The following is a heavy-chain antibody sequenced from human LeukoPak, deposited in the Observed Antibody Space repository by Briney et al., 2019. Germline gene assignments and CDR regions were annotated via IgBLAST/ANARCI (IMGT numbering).Heavy chain of an antibody. CDR3: ANGGSGYNWSPLDP. CDR1: GFTFSDYG. Sequence: QSGGSLRLSCVGSGFTFSDYGMHWVRQAPGKGLEWVALIPYHGHNEYYADSVKGRFTISRDNSKSTLYLQMNSLRADDTAVYYCANGGSGYNWSPLDPWGQGTLVTVSS. CDR2: IPYHGHNE. J-gene: IGHJ5*02. V-gene: IGHV3-30*18. D-gene: IGHD1-20*01.